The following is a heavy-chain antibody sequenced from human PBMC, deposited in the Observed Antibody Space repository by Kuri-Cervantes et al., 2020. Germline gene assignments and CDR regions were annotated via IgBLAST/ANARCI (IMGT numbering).Heavy chain of an antibody. CDR1: GFTFSTFS. D-gene: IGHD1-26*01. J-gene: IGHJ4*02. Sequence: GESLKISCAASGFTFSTFSMNWVRQAPGKGLEWVSSISSSSSYIYYADSVKGRFTISRDSSKNTLYLQMNSLRAEDTAVYYCANPLRGELRSGFDYWGQGTLVTVSS. CDR3: ANPLRGELRSGFDY. CDR2: ISSSSSYI. V-gene: IGHV3-21*04.